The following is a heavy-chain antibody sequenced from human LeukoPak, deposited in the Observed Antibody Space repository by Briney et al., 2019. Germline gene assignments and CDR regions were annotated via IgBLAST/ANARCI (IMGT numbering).Heavy chain of an antibody. V-gene: IGHV1-69*05. J-gene: IGHJ6*03. CDR3: ARVVPNYYYYMDG. D-gene: IGHD3-10*01. CDR2: IIPIFGTA. CDR1: GGTFSSYA. Sequence: GPSVKVSCKASGGTFSSYAISWVRQAPGQGLEWMGRIIPIFGTANYAQKFQGRVTITTDESTSTAYMELSSLRSEDTAVYYCARVVPNYYYYMDGWGKGTTATVSS.